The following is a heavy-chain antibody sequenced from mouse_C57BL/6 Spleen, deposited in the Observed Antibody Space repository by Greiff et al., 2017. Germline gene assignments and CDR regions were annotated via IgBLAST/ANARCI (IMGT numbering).Heavy chain of an antibody. Sequence: VQLVESGPGLVQPSQSLSITCTVSGFSLTSYGVHWVRQSPGKGLEWLGVIWRGGSTDYNAAFMSRLSITKDNSKSQVFFKMNSLQADDTAIYYCAKNKDISDAWFAYWGQGTLVTVSA. CDR2: IWRGGST. CDR1: GFSLTSYG. V-gene: IGHV2-5*01. CDR3: AKNKDISDAWFAY. D-gene: IGHD1-1*01. J-gene: IGHJ3*01.